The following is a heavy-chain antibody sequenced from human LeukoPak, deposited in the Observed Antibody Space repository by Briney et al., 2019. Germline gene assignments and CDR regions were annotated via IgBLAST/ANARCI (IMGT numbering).Heavy chain of an antibody. CDR2: FDPEDGET. D-gene: IGHD2-2*01. CDR3: ATCSSTSCYRRNAFDI. V-gene: IGHV1-24*01. Sequence: GASVKVSCKASGGTFSSYAISWVRQAPGKGLEWMGGFDPEDGETIYAQKFQGRVTMTEDTSTDTAYMELSSLRSEDTAVYYCATCSSTSCYRRNAFDIWGQGTMVTVSS. CDR1: GGTFSSYA. J-gene: IGHJ3*02.